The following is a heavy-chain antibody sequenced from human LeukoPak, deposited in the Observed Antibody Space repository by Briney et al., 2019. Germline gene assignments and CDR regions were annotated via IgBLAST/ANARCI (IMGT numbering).Heavy chain of an antibody. CDR3: ARFRTTFGELNH. V-gene: IGHV4-59*01. Sequence: SETLSLTCTVSGGSISSYYWSWIRQPPGKGLEWIRYIYYSGSSNYNPSLKSRVTISVDTSKNQFSLKLSSMTAADTAVYYCARFRTTFGELNHWGQGTLVTVSS. CDR2: IYYSGSS. J-gene: IGHJ5*02. D-gene: IGHD3-10*01. CDR1: GGSISSYY.